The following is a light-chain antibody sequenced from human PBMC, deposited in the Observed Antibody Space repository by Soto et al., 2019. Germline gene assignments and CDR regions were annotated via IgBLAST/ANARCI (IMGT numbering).Light chain of an antibody. CDR2: GAS. CDR1: QSVSSYY. CDR3: QQYGRSPDT. V-gene: IGKV3-20*01. J-gene: IGKJ5*01. Sequence: EIVLTQSPGTLSLSPGEGATLSCRASQSVSSYYLAWYQQKPGQTPRLLIYGASSRATGIPDRFSGSGSGTDFTLTISRLEPEDFAVYYCQQYGRSPDTFGQGTRWRL.